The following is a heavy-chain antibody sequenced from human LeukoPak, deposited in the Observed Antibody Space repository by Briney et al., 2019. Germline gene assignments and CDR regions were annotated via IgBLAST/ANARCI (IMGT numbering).Heavy chain of an antibody. V-gene: IGHV5-51*01. CDR3: ARHLIRHDFWSAYDY. J-gene: IGHJ4*02. Sequence: GESLKISCKASGYTFTSHWIGWVRQKPGKGLEWMGIIYPGDSDTRYSPSFRGQVTISADKSINTAYLQWSGLKASDTATYYCARHLIRHDFWSAYDYWGQGTLVSVSS. CDR1: GYTFTSHW. D-gene: IGHD3-3*01. CDR2: IYPGDSDT.